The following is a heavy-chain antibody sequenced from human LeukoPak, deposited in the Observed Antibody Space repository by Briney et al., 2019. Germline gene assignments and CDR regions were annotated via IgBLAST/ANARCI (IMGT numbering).Heavy chain of an antibody. V-gene: IGHV3-23*01. Sequence: SGGSLRLSCAASGFTFSSYAMSWVRQAPGKGLEWVSAISGSGGSTYYADSVKGRFTISRDNSKNTLYLQMNSLRAEDTAVYYCAGGSLRYFDWLLLGYWGQGTLVTVSP. CDR3: AGGSLRYFDWLLLGY. J-gene: IGHJ4*02. CDR1: GFTFSSYA. D-gene: IGHD3-9*01. CDR2: ISGSGGST.